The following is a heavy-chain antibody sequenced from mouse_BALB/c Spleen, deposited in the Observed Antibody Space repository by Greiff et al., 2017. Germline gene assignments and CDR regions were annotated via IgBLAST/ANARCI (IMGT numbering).Heavy chain of an antibody. J-gene: IGHJ3*01. D-gene: IGHD2-4*01. V-gene: IGHV5-12-1*01. CDR1: GFAFSSYD. Sequence: EVMLVESGGGLVKPGGSLKLSCAASGFAFSSYDMSWVRQTPEKRLEWVAYISSGGGSTYYPDSVKGRFTISRDNAKNNLYLQMSSLKSEDTAMYYCARWDYDGGFAYWGQGTLVTVSA. CDR2: ISSGGGST. CDR3: ARWDYDGGFAY.